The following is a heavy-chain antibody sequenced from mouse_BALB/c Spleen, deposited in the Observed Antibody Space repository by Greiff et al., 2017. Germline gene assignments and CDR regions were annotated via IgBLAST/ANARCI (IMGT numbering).Heavy chain of an antibody. CDR2: ISYSGST. D-gene: IGHD1-1*01. CDR3: ARERTTVVATDYFDY. Sequence: EVQLQESGPGLVKPSQSLSLTCTVTGYSITSDYVWNWIRQFPGNKLEWMGYISYSGSTSYNPSLKSRIPITRDTSKNQFFLQLHSVTTEDTATYNCARERTTVVATDYFDYWGQGTTLTVAS. J-gene: IGHJ2*01. V-gene: IGHV3-2*02. CDR1: GYSITSDYV.